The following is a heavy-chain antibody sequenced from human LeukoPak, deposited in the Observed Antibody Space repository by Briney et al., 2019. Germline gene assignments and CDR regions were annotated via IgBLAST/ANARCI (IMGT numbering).Heavy chain of an antibody. Sequence: SETLSLTCTVSGGSISSYYWSWIRRPPGKGLEWIGYIYYSGSTNYNPSLKGRVTISVDTSKNQFSLKLNSVTAADTAVYYCARSIVGVLVDYWGQGTLVTVSS. CDR1: GGSISSYY. CDR3: ARSIVGVLVDY. CDR2: IYYSGST. V-gene: IGHV4-59*01. J-gene: IGHJ4*02. D-gene: IGHD1-26*01.